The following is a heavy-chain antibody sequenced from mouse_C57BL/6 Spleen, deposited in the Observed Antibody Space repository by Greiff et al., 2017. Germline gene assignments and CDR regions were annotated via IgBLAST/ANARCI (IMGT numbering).Heavy chain of an antibody. CDR3: ARLEDYYGRDY. D-gene: IGHD1-1*01. V-gene: IGHV1-81*01. J-gene: IGHJ2*01. CDR2: IYPRSGNT. Sequence: QVQLKQSGAELARPGASVKLSCKASGYTFTSYGISWVKQRTGQGLEWIGEIYPRSGNTYYNEKFKGKATLTADKSSSTAYMELRSLTSEDSAVYFCARLEDYYGRDYWGQGTTLTVSS. CDR1: GYTFTSYG.